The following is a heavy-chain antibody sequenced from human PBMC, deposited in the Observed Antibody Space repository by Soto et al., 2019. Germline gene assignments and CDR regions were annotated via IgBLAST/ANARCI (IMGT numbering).Heavy chain of an antibody. CDR3: ARGQYGSYYDSSGYGPFFDY. CDR1: GGSFSGYY. D-gene: IGHD3-22*01. J-gene: IGHJ4*02. V-gene: IGHV4-34*01. Sequence: SETLSLTCAVYGGSFSGYYWSWIRQPPGKGLEWIGEINHSGSTNYNPSLKSRVTISVDTSKNQFSLKLSSVTAADTAVYYCARGQYGSYYDSSGYGPFFDYWGQGTLVTVSS. CDR2: INHSGST.